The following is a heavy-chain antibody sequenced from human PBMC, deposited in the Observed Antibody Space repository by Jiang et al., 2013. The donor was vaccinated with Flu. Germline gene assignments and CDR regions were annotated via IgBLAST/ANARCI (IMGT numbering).Heavy chain of an antibody. V-gene: IGHV4-34*01. J-gene: IGHJ4*02. CDR3: ARGPYESGSYFNNGFDY. D-gene: IGHD3-10*01. CDR1: GGGSFNGYF. Sequence: GPGLVKPSETLSLTCAVSGGGSFNGYFWSWIRQPPGKGLEWIGEINHSGSTNTNSSLKSRVAMSVDSYKKEFSLKVRSVTAADTAVYYCARGPYESGSYFNNGFDYWGQGSLVTVSS. CDR2: INHSGST.